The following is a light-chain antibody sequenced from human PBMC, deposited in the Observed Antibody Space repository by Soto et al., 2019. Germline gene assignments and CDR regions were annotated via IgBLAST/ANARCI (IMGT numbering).Light chain of an antibody. CDR2: GTS. J-gene: IGKJ3*01. CDR3: QQYGNSHFT. Sequence: ESVLTQSPGTLSLSPGERATRSCRASQSVASSYLAWYQQKPGQAPRLVIHGTSSRATGIPDRFSGSGSGTDFTLTISTLEPEDFAVYYCQQYGNSHFTFGPGTKVDIK. V-gene: IGKV3-20*01. CDR1: QSVASSY.